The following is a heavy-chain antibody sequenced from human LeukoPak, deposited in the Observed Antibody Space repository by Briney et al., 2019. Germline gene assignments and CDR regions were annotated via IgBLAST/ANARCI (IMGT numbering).Heavy chain of an antibody. J-gene: IGHJ4*02. CDR1: GFTFSTYS. V-gene: IGHV3-21*01. CDR3: ATDGRSSGWYGFDY. Sequence: GGSLRLSCAASGFTFSTYSMNWVRQAPGKGLEWVSFITSAVGRMYYADSLKGRITISRDNARSTLYLQMNSLRAEDTAVYYCATDGRSSGWYGFDYWGQGILVTVSS. D-gene: IGHD6-19*01. CDR2: ITSAVGRM.